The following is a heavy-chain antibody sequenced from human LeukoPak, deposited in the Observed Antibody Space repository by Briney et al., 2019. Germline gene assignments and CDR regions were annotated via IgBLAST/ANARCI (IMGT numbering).Heavy chain of an antibody. CDR1: GFTFSNYG. Sequence: GRSLRLSCAASGFTFSNYGMHWVRQAPGKGLEWVALISYDGSNKYFADSVKGRYTISRDNSKNTLYLQMHSLRAEDTAVYYCAKDNVAAAGRYFDYWGQGTLVTVSS. V-gene: IGHV3-30*18. CDR3: AKDNVAAAGRYFDY. D-gene: IGHD6-13*01. CDR2: ISYDGSNK. J-gene: IGHJ4*02.